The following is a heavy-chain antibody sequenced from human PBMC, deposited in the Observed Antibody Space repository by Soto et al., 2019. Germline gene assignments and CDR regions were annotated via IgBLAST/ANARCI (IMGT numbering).Heavy chain of an antibody. CDR3: ALSPHYPGDAFDI. V-gene: IGHV4-39*01. D-gene: IGHD3-10*01. J-gene: IGHJ3*02. Sequence: SETLSLTCTVSGGSISSSSYYWGWIRQPPGQGLEWIGSIYYGGSTYYNPSLKSRVTISVDTSKNQFSLKLSSVTAADTAVYYCALSPHYPGDAFDIWGQGTMVTVSS. CDR2: IYYGGST. CDR1: GGSISSSSYY.